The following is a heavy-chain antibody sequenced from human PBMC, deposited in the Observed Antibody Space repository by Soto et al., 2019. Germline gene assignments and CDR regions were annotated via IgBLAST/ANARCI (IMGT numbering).Heavy chain of an antibody. D-gene: IGHD6-6*01. CDR2: IYYSGST. CDR3: AAYSSSSYYYYGMDV. V-gene: IGHV4-39*01. CDR1: GGSISGSSYY. Sequence: SETLSLTCTVSGGSISGSSYYWGWIRQPPGKGLEWIGSIYYSGSTYYNPSLKSRVTISVDTSKNQFSLKLSSVTAADTAVYYCAAYSSSSYYYYGMDVWGQGTTVTVSS. J-gene: IGHJ6*02.